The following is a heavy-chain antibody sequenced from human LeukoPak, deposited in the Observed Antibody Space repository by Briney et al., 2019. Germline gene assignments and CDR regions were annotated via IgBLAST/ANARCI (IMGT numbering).Heavy chain of an antibody. V-gene: IGHV4-4*07. CDR3: ARDRTDSSGWTGLDY. CDR1: GGSISSYY. CDR2: IYTSEST. D-gene: IGHD6-19*01. Sequence: SETLSLTCTVSGGSISSYYWSWIRQPAGKGLEWIGRIYTSESTNYNPSLKSRVTMSVDTSKNQFSLQLNSVTPEDTAVYYCARDRTDSSGWTGLDYWGQGTLVTVSS. J-gene: IGHJ4*02.